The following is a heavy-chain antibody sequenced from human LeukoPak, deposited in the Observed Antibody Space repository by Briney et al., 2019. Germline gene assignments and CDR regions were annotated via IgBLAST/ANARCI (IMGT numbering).Heavy chain of an antibody. D-gene: IGHD3-22*01. CDR1: GGSISTYY. Sequence: SETLSLTCTVSGGSISTYYWSWIRQPPGKGLEWIAYIYYSGSTNYNPSLKSRVTISVDTSKNQFSLKLSSVTAADTAVYYCASSWDNYYDSSKAFDIWGQGTMVTVSS. J-gene: IGHJ3*02. CDR2: IYYSGST. CDR3: ASSWDNYYDSSKAFDI. V-gene: IGHV4-59*12.